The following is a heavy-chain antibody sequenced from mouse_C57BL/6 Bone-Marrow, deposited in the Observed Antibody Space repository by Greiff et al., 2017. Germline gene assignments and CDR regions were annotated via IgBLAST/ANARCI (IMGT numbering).Heavy chain of an antibody. V-gene: IGHV1-64*01. CDR1: GYTFTSYW. CDR2: IHPNSGST. J-gene: IGHJ4*01. D-gene: IGHD2-4*01. Sequence: QVQLQQPGAELVKPGASVKLSCKASGYTFTSYWMHWVKQRPGQGLEWIGMIHPNSGSTNYNEKFKSKATLTVDKSSSTAYMQLSSLTSEDSAVYYCARLGDIYYDYEGDYWGRGTAVTVSS. CDR3: ARLGDIYYDYEGDY.